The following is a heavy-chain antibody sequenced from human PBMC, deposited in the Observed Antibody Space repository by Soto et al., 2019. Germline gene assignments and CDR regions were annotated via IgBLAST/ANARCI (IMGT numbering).Heavy chain of an antibody. J-gene: IGHJ4*02. CDR2: INPNGSIT. D-gene: IGHD6-13*01. V-gene: IGHV1-46*01. Sequence: ASVKVSCKASGYTFTSHYMHWVRRAPGQGLEWMGVINPNGSITTFAQRFQGRVSMTRDTSTTTVDMELSRLTSEDTAVYYCATNIRIRVGSFWDHWGQGTPVTVSS. CDR1: GYTFTSHY. CDR3: ATNIRIRVGSFWDH.